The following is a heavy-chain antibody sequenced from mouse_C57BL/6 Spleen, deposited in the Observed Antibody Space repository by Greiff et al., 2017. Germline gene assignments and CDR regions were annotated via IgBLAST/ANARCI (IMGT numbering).Heavy chain of an antibody. CDR1: GFTFSDYG. Sequence: EVQVVEPGGGLVKPGGSLKLSCAASGFTFSDYGMHWVRQAPEKGLEWVAYISSGSSTIYYADTVKGRFTISRDNAKNTLFLQMTSLRSEDTAMYYCAKGRGFTNWGQGTLVTGSA. D-gene: IGHD3-3*01. CDR3: AKGRGFTN. CDR2: ISSGSSTI. J-gene: IGHJ3*01. V-gene: IGHV5-17*01.